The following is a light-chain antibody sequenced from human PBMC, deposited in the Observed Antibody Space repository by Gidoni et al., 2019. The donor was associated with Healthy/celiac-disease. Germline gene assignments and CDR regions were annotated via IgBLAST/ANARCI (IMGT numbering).Light chain of an antibody. V-gene: IGKV3-20*01. Sequence: TVSTQSPGTLSLSPGERATLSCRASQSGSSSYLAWYQQKPGRAPRLLIYGESSRATGIPDRFSVSGSGTDFTLTISRLEPEDFAVYYCQQYGSSSPYTFGQXTQLEIK. CDR2: GES. J-gene: IGKJ2*01. CDR3: QQYGSSSPYT. CDR1: QSGSSSY.